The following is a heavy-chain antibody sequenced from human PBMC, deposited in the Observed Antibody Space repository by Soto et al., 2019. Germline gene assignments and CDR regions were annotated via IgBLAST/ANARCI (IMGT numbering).Heavy chain of an antibody. CDR2: IIPIFGTA. V-gene: IGHV1-69*01. Sequence: QVQLVQSGAEVKKPGSSVKVSCKASGGTFSSYAISWVRQAPGQGLEWMGGIIPIFGTANYAHKFQGRVTITADESTSTAYMELSSLRSEDTAVYYCARDCSSTSCAVYYYYYGMDVWGQGTTVTVSS. CDR3: ARDCSSTSCAVYYYYYGMDV. D-gene: IGHD2-2*01. J-gene: IGHJ6*02. CDR1: GGTFSSYA.